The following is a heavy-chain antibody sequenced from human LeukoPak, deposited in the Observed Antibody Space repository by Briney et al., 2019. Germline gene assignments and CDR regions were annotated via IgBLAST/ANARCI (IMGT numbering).Heavy chain of an antibody. CDR3: ARDWNGDYYFEN. CDR1: GFTVSDNY. Sequence: PGGSLRLSCAASGFTVSDNYMSWVRQAPGKGLEWVSVIYSGGNTYYSDSVKGRFTISRDTSKNTVYLQMNSLRGEDTAVYHCARDWNGDYYFENWGQGTLVTVSS. CDR2: IYSGGNT. J-gene: IGHJ4*02. D-gene: IGHD4-17*01. V-gene: IGHV3-66*02.